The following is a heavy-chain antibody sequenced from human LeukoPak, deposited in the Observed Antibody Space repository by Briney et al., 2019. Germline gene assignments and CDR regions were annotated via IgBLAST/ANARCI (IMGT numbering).Heavy chain of an antibody. V-gene: IGHV4-59*08. CDR2: IYYSGST. CDR1: GGSISGYY. D-gene: IGHD4-17*01. J-gene: IGHJ4*02. CDR3: AGYATTVTTNDY. Sequence: SETLPLTCTVSGGSISGYYRSWIRQPPGKGLEWIGFIYYSGSTNYNPSLKSRVTVSADTSKNQFSLKLGSVSAADTAVYYCAGYATTVTTNDYWGQGTLVTVSS.